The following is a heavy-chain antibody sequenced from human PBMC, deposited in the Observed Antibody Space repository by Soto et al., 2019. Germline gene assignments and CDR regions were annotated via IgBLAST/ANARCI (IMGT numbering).Heavy chain of an antibody. Sequence: PGGSLRLSCAASGFTFSSYSMNWVRQAPGKGLEWVSSISSSSSYIYYADSVKGRFTISRDNAKNSLYLQMNSLRAEDTAVYYCASTPRSGYSHWFDPWGQGTLVTVSS. CDR1: GFTFSSYS. CDR3: ASTPRSGYSHWFDP. V-gene: IGHV3-21*01. D-gene: IGHD3-3*01. J-gene: IGHJ5*02. CDR2: ISSSSSYI.